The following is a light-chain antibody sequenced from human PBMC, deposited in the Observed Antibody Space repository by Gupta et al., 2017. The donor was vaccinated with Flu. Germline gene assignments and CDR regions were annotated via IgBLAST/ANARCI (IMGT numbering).Light chain of an antibody. CDR1: QSITNF. Sequence: DIQMTQYPSSVSASVGDRVTLTCRASQSITNFLNWYQQRPGRAPKLLIHTASSLRSGAPSRFSGSGSGTDFTLTISTLQPEDFATYCCQQTYSTPLKFGWGTKVEIK. J-gene: IGKJ4*02. CDR2: TAS. CDR3: QQTYSTPLK. V-gene: IGKV1-39*01.